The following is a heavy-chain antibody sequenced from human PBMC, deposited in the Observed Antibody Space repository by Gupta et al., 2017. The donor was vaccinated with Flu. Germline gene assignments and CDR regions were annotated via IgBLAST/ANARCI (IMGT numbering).Heavy chain of an antibody. CDR1: TFSSYA. V-gene: IGHV3-23*01. CDR3: AKPVAGFSGRTNAFDI. J-gene: IGHJ3*02. Sequence: TFSSYAMSWVRQAPGKGLEWVSAISGSGGSTYYADSVKGRFTISRDNSKNTLYLQMNSLRAEDTAVYYCAKPVAGFSGRTNAFDIWGQGTMVTVSS. CDR2: ISGSGGST. D-gene: IGHD6-19*01.